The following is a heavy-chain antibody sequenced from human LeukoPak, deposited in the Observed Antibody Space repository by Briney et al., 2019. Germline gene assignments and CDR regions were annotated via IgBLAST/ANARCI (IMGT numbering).Heavy chain of an antibody. Sequence: PGGSLRLSCAASGFTVSSNYMSWVRRAPGKGLEWVSVIYSGGSTYYADSVKGRFTISRDNSKNTLYLQMNSLRAEDTTVYYCARYDSCGLVCDYWGQETLVTVSS. V-gene: IGHV3-53*01. J-gene: IGHJ4*02. CDR2: IYSGGST. CDR1: GFTVSSNY. CDR3: ARYDSCGLVCDY. D-gene: IGHD3-22*01.